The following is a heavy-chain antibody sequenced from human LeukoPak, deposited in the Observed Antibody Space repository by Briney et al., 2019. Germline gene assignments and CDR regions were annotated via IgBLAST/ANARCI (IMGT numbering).Heavy chain of an antibody. J-gene: IGHJ5*02. CDR2: INHSGST. D-gene: IGHD3-10*02. Sequence: PPETLSLTCAVYGGSFSGYYWSWIRQPPGKGLEWIGEINHSGSTDYNPSLKSRVTISVDTSKNQFSLKLSSVTAADTAVYYCARVVRSPWFDPWGQGTLVTVSS. CDR3: ARVVRSPWFDP. V-gene: IGHV4-34*01. CDR1: GGSFSGYY.